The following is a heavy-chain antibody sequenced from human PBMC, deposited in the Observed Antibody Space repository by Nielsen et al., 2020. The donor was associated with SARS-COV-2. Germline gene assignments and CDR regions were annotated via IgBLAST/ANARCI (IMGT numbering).Heavy chain of an antibody. J-gene: IGHJ4*02. CDR1: GGSISNGDYY. V-gene: IGHV4-30-4*01. CDR2: ISYTGNT. CDR3: ARGGSYFDY. Sequence: SETLSLTCTVSGGSISNGDYYYSWIRQPPGKGLEYIGYISYTGNTYSDPSLKSRVTISRDTSKNQFSLKLTSVTAADTAVYYCARGGSYFDYWGQGTLVTVSS. D-gene: IGHD3-16*01.